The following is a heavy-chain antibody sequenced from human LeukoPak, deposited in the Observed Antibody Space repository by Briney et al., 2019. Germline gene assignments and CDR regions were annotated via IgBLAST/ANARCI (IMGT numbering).Heavy chain of an antibody. D-gene: IGHD3-16*01. CDR1: GFIFSNAW. V-gene: IGHV3-15*01. CDR3: TTLTWYYAYRWWSETAFPQGD. Sequence: GGSLRLSCAASGFIFSNAWMSWVRQAPGKGLEWVGRINSIPDGGTTYYAAPVKGRFTISRDDSKNTLYLQMNSLKTEDTAVYYCTTLTWYYAYRWWSETAFPQGDWGQGTLVTVSS. J-gene: IGHJ4*02. CDR2: INSIPDGGTT.